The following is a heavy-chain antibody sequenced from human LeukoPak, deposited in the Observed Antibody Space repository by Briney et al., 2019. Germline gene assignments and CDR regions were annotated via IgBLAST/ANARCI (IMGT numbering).Heavy chain of an antibody. D-gene: IGHD3-3*01. Sequence: GASVKVSCKASGYTFTGYYMHWVRQAPGQGLEWMGWINPNSGGTNYAQKFQGRVTMTRDTSISTAYMELSRLRSDDTAVYYCASVYYDFWSGYYSDYGMDVWGQGTTVTVSS. CDR3: ASVYYDFWSGYYSDYGMDV. J-gene: IGHJ6*02. V-gene: IGHV1-2*02. CDR2: INPNSGGT. CDR1: GYTFTGYY.